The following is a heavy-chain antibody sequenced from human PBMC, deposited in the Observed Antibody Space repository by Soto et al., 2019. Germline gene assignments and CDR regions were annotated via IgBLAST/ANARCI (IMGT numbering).Heavy chain of an antibody. CDR2: ISTTSSSI. J-gene: IGHJ4*02. D-gene: IGHD3-3*01. V-gene: IGHV3-48*02. CDR1: GFTFSSYS. Sequence: LRLSCSASGFTFSSYSMNWVRQAPGKGLEWISYISTTSSSIYYADSVKGRFTISRDNAKNSLFLQMNSLRDEDTAVYYCARKGVAFDYWGQGALVTVSS. CDR3: ARKGVAFDY.